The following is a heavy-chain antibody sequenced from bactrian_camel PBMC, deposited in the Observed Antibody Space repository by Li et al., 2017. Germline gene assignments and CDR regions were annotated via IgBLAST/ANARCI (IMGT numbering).Heavy chain of an antibody. D-gene: IGHD1*01. Sequence: QLVESGGGLVQPGGSLRLSCAASGSTFGTYAMSWLRQAPGKGVELVSSISHGGGSTYYTDGVKGRFTISRDNAKNTLYLQMDSLRTEDKAVYYCAAGRGGGSLYYYGMDYWGNGTQVTVS. V-gene: IGHV3S31*01. J-gene: IGHJ7*01. CDR2: ISHGGGST. CDR1: GSTFGTYA.